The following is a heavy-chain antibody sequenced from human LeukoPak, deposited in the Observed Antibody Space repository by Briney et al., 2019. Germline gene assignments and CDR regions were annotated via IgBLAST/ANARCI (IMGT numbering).Heavy chain of an antibody. Sequence: ASVTVFCXASGYTFTRYYMHLVRLAPGPGLEWMGIINPSGGSRSYAQKFQGRVTMTRDTSTSTVYMELSTLRAEDTAVYYCARYSYPTRGIVVVPALDYWGQGTLVTVSS. CDR2: INPSGGSR. V-gene: IGHV1-46*01. CDR3: ARYSYPTRGIVVVPALDY. D-gene: IGHD3-22*01. CDR1: GYTFTRYY. J-gene: IGHJ4*02.